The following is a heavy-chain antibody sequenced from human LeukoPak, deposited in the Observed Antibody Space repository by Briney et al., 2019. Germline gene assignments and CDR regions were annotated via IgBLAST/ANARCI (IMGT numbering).Heavy chain of an antibody. D-gene: IGHD3-3*01. CDR1: GFTVSSKY. CDR2: MYSGGST. V-gene: IGHV3-66*01. J-gene: IGHJ4*02. CDR3: ARYSDRGEWYPCH. Sequence: PGGSLRLSCAASGFTVSSKYMSWVRQAPGKGLEWVSVMYSGGSTYYADSVKGRFTISRDNSKNTLYLQMNSLRAEDTAVYYCARYSDRGEWYPCHWGQGTLVTVSS.